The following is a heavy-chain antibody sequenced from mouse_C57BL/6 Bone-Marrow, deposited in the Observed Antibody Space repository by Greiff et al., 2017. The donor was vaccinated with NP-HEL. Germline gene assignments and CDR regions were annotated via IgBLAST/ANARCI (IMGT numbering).Heavy chain of an antibody. CDR1: GYTFTSYG. Sequence: QLQQSGAELARPGASVKLSCKASGYTFTSYGISWVKQRTGQGLEWIGEIYPRSGNTYYNEKFKGKATLTADKSSSTAYMELRSLTSEDSAVYFCATYYGSSYRAWFAYWGQGTLVTVSA. J-gene: IGHJ3*01. D-gene: IGHD1-1*01. CDR3: ATYYGSSYRAWFAY. CDR2: IYPRSGNT. V-gene: IGHV1-81*01.